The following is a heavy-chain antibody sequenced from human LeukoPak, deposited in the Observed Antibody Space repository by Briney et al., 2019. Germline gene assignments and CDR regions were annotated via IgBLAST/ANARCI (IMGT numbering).Heavy chain of an antibody. D-gene: IGHD6-19*01. CDR3: AREHSSVSSESKGYDH. CDR2: ISFSHHT. J-gene: IGHJ4*02. Sequence: NPGGSLRLSCAASGFTVSSNYMSWVRQAPGKGLEWISYISFSHHTNYADSVKGRFTISRDDARNSLFLQMNSLRAEDTAVYYCAREHSSVSSESKGYDHWGQGTLVTVSS. V-gene: IGHV3-11*06. CDR1: GFTVSSNY.